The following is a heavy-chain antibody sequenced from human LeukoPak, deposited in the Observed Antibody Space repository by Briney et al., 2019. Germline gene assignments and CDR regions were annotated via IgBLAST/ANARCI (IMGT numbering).Heavy chain of an antibody. CDR2: IWYDGSNK. D-gene: IGHD2-15*01. Sequence: VGSLRLSCAASGFTFSSYGMHWVRQAPGKGLEWVAVIWYDGSNKCYADSVKGRFTISRDNSKNTLYLQMNSLRAEDTAVYYCAKDRLHRSGGSCYSGYFDYWGQGTLVTVSS. J-gene: IGHJ4*02. CDR1: GFTFSSYG. CDR3: AKDRLHRSGGSCYSGYFDY. V-gene: IGHV3-33*06.